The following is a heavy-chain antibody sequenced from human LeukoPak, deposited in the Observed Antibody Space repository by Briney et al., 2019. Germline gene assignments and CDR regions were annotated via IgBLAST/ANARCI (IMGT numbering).Heavy chain of an antibody. D-gene: IGHD3-22*01. CDR3: ASSTGRYDSSGYYRVYGFDI. CDR1: GYTFTSYG. Sequence: ASVKVSCKASGYTFTSYGVSWVRQAPGQGLEWMGWISAYNGNTNYARKLQGRVTMTTDTSTSTAYMELRSLRSDDTAVYYCASSTGRYDSSGYYRVYGFDIWGQGTMVIVSS. J-gene: IGHJ3*02. V-gene: IGHV1-18*01. CDR2: ISAYNGNT.